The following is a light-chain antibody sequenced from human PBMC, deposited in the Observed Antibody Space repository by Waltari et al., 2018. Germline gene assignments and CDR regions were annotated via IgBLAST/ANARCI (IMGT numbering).Light chain of an antibody. CDR3: QHHFRLPAT. CDR1: QSISRY. V-gene: IGKV3-20*01. Sequence: IMLTQSPGTLSLSPGERATLSCRASQSISRYLAWYQQKPGQAPWLRIYGASTRATGIPDRFSGSGSGTDFSLTISGLEPEDSAVYYCQHHFRLPATFGQGTKVEIK. CDR2: GAS. J-gene: IGKJ1*01.